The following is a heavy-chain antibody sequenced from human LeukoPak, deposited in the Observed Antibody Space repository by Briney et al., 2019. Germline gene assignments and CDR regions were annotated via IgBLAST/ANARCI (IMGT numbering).Heavy chain of an antibody. J-gene: IGHJ4*02. CDR2: ISAYNGNT. CDR3: AREPDPSYSGTPDY. Sequence: ASAKVSCKASGYTFTSYGISWVRQAPGQGLEWMGWISAYNGNTNYAQKLQGRVTMTTDTSTSTAYMELRSLRSDDTAVYYCAREPDPSYSGTPDYWGQGTLVTVSS. D-gene: IGHD1-26*01. CDR1: GYTFTSYG. V-gene: IGHV1-18*01.